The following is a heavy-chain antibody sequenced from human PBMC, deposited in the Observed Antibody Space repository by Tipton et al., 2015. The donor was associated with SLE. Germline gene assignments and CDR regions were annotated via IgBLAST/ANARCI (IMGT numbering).Heavy chain of an antibody. CDR1: GFTFSSYS. J-gene: IGHJ4*02. CDR3: ATSYYDFWSGPRI. Sequence: SLRLSCAASGFTFSSYSMNWVRQAPGKGLEWVSYISSSSSTIYYADSVKGRFTISRDNAKNSLYLQMNSLRDEDTAVYYCATSYYDFWSGPRIWGQGTLVTVSS. V-gene: IGHV3-48*02. CDR2: ISSSSSTI. D-gene: IGHD3-3*01.